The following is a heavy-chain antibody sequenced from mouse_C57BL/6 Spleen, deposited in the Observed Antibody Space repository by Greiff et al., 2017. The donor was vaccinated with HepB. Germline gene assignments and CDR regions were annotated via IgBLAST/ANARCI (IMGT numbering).Heavy chain of an antibody. CDR3: ARDGYYGFAY. J-gene: IGHJ3*01. CDR1: GFTFSSYA. CDR2: ISAGSSYT. D-gene: IGHD2-3*01. Sequence: EVKVEESGGGLVKPGGSLKLSCAASGFTFSSYAMSWVRQTPEKRLEWVATISAGSSYTYYPDNVKGRFTISRDNAKNNLYLQMSHLKSEDTAMYYCARDGYYGFAYWGQGTLVTVSA. V-gene: IGHV5-4*01.